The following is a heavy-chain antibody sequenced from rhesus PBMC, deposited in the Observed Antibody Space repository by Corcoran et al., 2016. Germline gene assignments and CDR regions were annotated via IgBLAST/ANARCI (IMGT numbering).Heavy chain of an antibody. J-gene: IGHJ5-1*01. CDR1: GGSISGYY. Sequence: QVQLEESGPGLVKASETLSLTCAVSGGSISGYYWNWVRQTLGKGLEWIGDVGGISWHPDYNPSLKSRVTISTDTSKKQVSLRLTSVTAADTAMYYCARDPYYGSGNNRFDVWGPGVLVSVSS. D-gene: IGHD3-28*01. CDR3: ARDPYYGSGNNRFDV. V-gene: IGHV4S5*01. CDR2: VGGISWHP.